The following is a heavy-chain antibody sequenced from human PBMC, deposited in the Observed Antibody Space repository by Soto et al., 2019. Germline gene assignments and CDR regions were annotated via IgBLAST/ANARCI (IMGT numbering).Heavy chain of an antibody. CDR2: ISSSSSYI. D-gene: IGHD3-3*01. V-gene: IGHV3-21*01. CDR3: ARDYDFWSGYYSASAFDI. J-gene: IGHJ3*02. Sequence: PGGSLRLSCAASGFTFSSYSMNWVRQAPGKGLEWVSSISSSSSYIHYADSVKGRFTISRDNAKNSLYLQMNRLRAEDTAVYYCARDYDFWSGYYSASAFDIWGQGTMVTVSS. CDR1: GFTFSSYS.